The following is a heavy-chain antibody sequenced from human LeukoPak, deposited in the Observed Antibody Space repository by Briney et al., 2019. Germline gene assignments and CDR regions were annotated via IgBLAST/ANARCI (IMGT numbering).Heavy chain of an antibody. J-gene: IGHJ4*02. Sequence: ASVKVSCKASGYTFATYGISWVRQAPGQGLEWMGWISAYNGNTNYVQNFQGRVTMTTDTSTSTAYKELRSLRSDDTAVYYCARELHYGSGSSFDYWGQGTLVTVSS. V-gene: IGHV1-18*01. D-gene: IGHD3-10*01. CDR1: GYTFATYG. CDR2: ISAYNGNT. CDR3: ARELHYGSGSSFDY.